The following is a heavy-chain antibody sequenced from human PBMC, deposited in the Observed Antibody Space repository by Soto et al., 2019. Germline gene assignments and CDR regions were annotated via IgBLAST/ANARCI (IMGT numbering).Heavy chain of an antibody. J-gene: IGHJ4*02. CDR3: ARSRVVVPAAMLGPFDY. D-gene: IGHD2-2*01. Sequence: ASVKVSCKASGYTFTSYAMHWVLQAPGQRLEWMGWINAGNGNTKYSQKFQGRVTITRDTSASTAYMELSRLRSDDTAVYYCARSRVVVPAAMLGPFDYWGQGTLVTVSS. V-gene: IGHV1-3*01. CDR1: GYTFTSYA. CDR2: INAGNGNT.